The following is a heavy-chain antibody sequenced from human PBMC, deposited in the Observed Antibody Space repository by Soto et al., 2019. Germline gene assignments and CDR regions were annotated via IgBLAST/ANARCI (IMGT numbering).Heavy chain of an antibody. CDR1: GFTFSSYG. V-gene: IGHV3-30*18. J-gene: IGHJ4*02. CDR3: AKDQPITGTSSDY. Sequence: GGSLRLSCAASGFTFSSYGMHWVRQAPGKGLEWVAVISYDGSNKYYADSVKGRFTISRDNSKNTLYLQMNSLRAEDTAVYYCAKDQPITGTSSDYWGQGTLVTVSS. D-gene: IGHD1-20*01. CDR2: ISYDGSNK.